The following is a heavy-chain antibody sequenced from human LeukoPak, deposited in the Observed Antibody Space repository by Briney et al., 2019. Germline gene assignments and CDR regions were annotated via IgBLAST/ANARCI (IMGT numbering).Heavy chain of an antibody. J-gene: IGHJ4*02. CDR3: ARIGYGDHSDY. Sequence: SETLSLTCAVYGGSFSGYYWSWIRQPPGKGLEWIGEINHSGSTNYNPSLKSRVTISVDTSKNQFSLKLSSVTAADTAVYYCARIGYGDHSDYWGQGTLVTVSS. V-gene: IGHV4-34*01. CDR1: GGSFSGYY. D-gene: IGHD4-17*01. CDR2: INHSGST.